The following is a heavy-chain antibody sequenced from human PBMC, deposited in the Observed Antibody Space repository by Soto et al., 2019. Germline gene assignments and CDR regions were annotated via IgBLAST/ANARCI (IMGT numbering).Heavy chain of an antibody. J-gene: IGHJ4*02. CDR2: INVGNGNT. D-gene: IGHD6-19*01. CDR1: GYTFTRYN. Sequence: ASVKVSCKTPGYTFTRYNIHWVRQAPGQRLEWMGWINVGNGNTRYSQKFQGRLTMTRDKSANTAYLELSSLRSEDTAVYYCAREFGRIAVAGTAHFDYWGQGTLVTVSS. CDR3: AREFGRIAVAGTAHFDY. V-gene: IGHV1-3*01.